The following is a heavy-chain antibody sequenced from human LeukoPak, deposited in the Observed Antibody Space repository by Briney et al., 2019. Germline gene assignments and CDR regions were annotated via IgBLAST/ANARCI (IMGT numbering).Heavy chain of an antibody. CDR3: GRAGYDFVWGGYRDTGGDQ. D-gene: IGHD3-16*02. V-gene: IGHV1-69*01. CDR1: GGTFSSYA. CDR2: INPIFGTT. Sequence: SVKVSCKASGGTFSSYAISWVRQAPGQGLEWMGGINPIFGTTNYGQKFQDRLTITADESTGTAHMELSSLRSEDTAVYYCGRAGYDFVWGGYRDTGGDQWGQGTLVIVSS. J-gene: IGHJ4*02.